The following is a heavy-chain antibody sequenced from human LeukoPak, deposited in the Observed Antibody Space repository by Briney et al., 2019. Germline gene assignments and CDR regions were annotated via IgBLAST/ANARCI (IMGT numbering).Heavy chain of an antibody. CDR3: ASIKGIAAAYFDY. D-gene: IGHD6-13*01. CDR1: GGSISSYY. V-gene: IGHV4-59*01. J-gene: IGHJ4*02. Sequence: SETLSLTCTVSGGSISSYYWSWIRQPPGKGLEWIGYIYYSGSTNYNPSLKSRVTISVDTSKNQFSLKLSSVTAADTAVYYCASIKGIAAAYFDYWGQGTLVTVSS. CDR2: IYYSGST.